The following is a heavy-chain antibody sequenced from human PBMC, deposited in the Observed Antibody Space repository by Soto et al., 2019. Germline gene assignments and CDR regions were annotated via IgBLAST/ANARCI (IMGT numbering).Heavy chain of an antibody. V-gene: IGHV1-3*01. CDR2: INAGNGNT. CDR1: GYTFTSYA. Sequence: QVQLVQSGAEVKKAGASVKVSCKASGYTFTSYAMHWVRQAPGQRLEWMGWINAGNGNTKYSQKFQGRVTITRDTSASTAYMELSSLRSEDTAVYYCAREDCSSTSCFIDYWGQGTLVTVSS. J-gene: IGHJ4*02. CDR3: AREDCSSTSCFIDY. D-gene: IGHD2-2*01.